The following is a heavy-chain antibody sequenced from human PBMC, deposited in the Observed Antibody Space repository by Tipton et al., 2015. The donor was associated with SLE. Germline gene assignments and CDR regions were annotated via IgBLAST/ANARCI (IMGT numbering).Heavy chain of an antibody. CDR2: INHSGST. J-gene: IGHJ5*02. CDR1: GGSFSGYY. CDR3: ARGDRDIVVVPAAMNWFDP. D-gene: IGHD2-2*01. V-gene: IGHV4-34*01. Sequence: GLVKPSETLSLTCAVYGGSFSGYYWSWIRQPPGKGLEWIGEINHSGSTNYNPSLKSRVTISVDTSKNQFSLKLSSVTAADTAVYYCARGDRDIVVVPAAMNWFDPWGQGTLVTVSS.